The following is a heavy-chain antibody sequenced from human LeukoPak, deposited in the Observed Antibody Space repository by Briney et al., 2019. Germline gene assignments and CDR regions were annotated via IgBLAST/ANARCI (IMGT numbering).Heavy chain of an antibody. CDR2: IKQDGSKK. D-gene: IGHD5-24*01. CDR1: GFPFSSYW. V-gene: IGHV3-7*04. J-gene: IGHJ4*02. Sequence: PGGPLRLSCVAPGFPFSSYWMTWVRQAPGKGLEWVANIKQDGSKKSYVDSVKGRFTISRDNAKNSLYLQMNSLRAEDTAIYYCTRVGYIDEGIDYWGQGTLVTVSS. CDR3: TRVGYIDEGIDY.